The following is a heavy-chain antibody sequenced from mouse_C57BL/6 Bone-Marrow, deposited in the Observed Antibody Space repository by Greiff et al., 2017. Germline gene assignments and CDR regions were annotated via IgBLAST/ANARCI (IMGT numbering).Heavy chain of an antibody. J-gene: IGHJ1*03. CDR1: GYAFSSSW. V-gene: IGHV1-82*01. CDR2: IYPGDGDT. Sequence: VQRVESGPELVKPGASVKISCKASGYAFSSSWMNWVKQRPGKGLEWIGRIYPGDGDTNYNGKFKGKATLTADKSSSTAYMQLSSLTSEDSAVYFCARSNSYFDVWGTGTTVTVSS. CDR3: ARSNSYFDV.